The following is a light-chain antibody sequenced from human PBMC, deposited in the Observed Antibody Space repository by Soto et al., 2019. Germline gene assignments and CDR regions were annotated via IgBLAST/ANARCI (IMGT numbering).Light chain of an antibody. CDR2: GTF. V-gene: IGKV3-20*01. CDR1: QSVSSNN. J-gene: IGKJ2*01. Sequence: EIVLTQSPGTLSLSPGEEATLSCRASQSVSSNNLAWYQQKPGRAPRLLIYGTFNRSSDIPLRFSGSGPGTVFTLPISRLEPGDFAVYFSKQFGSSLADTFSQRTRLEIK. CDR3: KQFGSSLADT.